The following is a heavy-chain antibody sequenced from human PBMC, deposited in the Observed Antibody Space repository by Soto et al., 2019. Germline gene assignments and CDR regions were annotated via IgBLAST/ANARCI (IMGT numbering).Heavy chain of an antibody. V-gene: IGHV1-69*13. CDR3: AGSSGYRYWYFDY. CDR1: GGTFSSYA. CDR2: IIPIFGTA. Sequence: SVKVSCKASGGTFSSYAISWVRQAPGQGLEWMGGIIPIFGTANYAQKFQGRVTITADESTSTAYMELSSLRSEDTAVYYCAGSSGYRYWYFDYWGQGTLVTVSS. J-gene: IGHJ4*02. D-gene: IGHD3-22*01.